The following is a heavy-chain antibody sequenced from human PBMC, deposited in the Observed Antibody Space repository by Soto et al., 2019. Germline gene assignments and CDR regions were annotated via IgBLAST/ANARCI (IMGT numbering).Heavy chain of an antibody. CDR1: GFTFSRYE. Sequence: PGGSLRLSCAASGFTFSRYEMNWVRQAPGKGLEWVAVISYDGSNKYYADSVKGRFTISRDNSKNTVYLQMNSLIAEDTAVYYCAKDLFVREFCRGGYYYYSGMDFWGQGTTVTVSS. CDR3: AKDLFVREFCRGGYYYYSGMDF. V-gene: IGHV3-30*18. CDR2: ISYDGSNK. J-gene: IGHJ6*02. D-gene: IGHD3-3*01.